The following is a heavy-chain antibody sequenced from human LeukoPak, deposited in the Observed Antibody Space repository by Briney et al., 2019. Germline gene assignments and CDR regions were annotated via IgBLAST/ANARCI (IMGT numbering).Heavy chain of an antibody. CDR1: GFTFSNTW. D-gene: IGHD3-16*02. CDR2: IKSKTDGGTT. J-gene: IGHJ4*01. V-gene: IGHV3-15*01. Sequence: GGSLRLSCATSGFTFSNTWLTWVRQVPGKGLEWVGRIKSKTDGGTTDYAAPVKGRFTISRDDSKNTLNLQMDSLKTEDTAVYYCTSGPNYVWGSYHSYWGHGTLVTVSS. CDR3: TSGPNYVWGSYHSY.